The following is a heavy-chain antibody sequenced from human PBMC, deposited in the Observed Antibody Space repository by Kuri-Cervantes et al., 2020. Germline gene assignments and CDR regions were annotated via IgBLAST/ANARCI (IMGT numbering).Heavy chain of an antibody. D-gene: IGHD3-10*01. CDR1: GYTFTGYY. V-gene: IGHV1-2*02. J-gene: IGHJ4*02. CDR3: ARDRGVIPLIDY. CDR2: INPNSGGT. Sequence: ASVKLSCKASGYTFTGYYMHWVRQAPGQGLEWMGWINPNSGGTNYAQEFQGRVTMTRDTSISTAYMELSRLRSDDTAVYYCARDRGVIPLIDYWGQGTLVTVSS.